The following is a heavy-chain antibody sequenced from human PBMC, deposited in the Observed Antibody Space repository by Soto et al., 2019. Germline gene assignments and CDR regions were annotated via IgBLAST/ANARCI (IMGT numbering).Heavy chain of an antibody. D-gene: IGHD1-26*01. Sequence: GGSMRLSCVTYGLTFTASWMSWVRQAPGKGLEWVANIKQDESEKNYLDSVKGRFTISRDNAKNSLYLQMNSLRAEDTAVYYCASDRFRGTYYLRGVTYFFEEWGQGAPVTVSS. V-gene: IGHV3-7*03. CDR1: GLTFTASW. J-gene: IGHJ4*02. CDR2: IKQDESEK. CDR3: ASDRFRGTYYLRGVTYFFEE.